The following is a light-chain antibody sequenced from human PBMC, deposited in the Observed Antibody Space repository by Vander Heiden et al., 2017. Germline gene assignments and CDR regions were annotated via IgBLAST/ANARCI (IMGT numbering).Light chain of an antibody. V-gene: IGKV1-6*01. Sequence: AVKMTQSPSSLSASVGDRVTISCRASQGMRNDLGWYQQKPGQAPKVLIYGASTLHSGVPSRFCGSGSGTDFVLPISGLQPEDSATYFCLQDYSYPRTFGQGTKVEIK. CDR2: GAS. CDR1: QGMRND. CDR3: LQDYSYPRT. J-gene: IGKJ1*01.